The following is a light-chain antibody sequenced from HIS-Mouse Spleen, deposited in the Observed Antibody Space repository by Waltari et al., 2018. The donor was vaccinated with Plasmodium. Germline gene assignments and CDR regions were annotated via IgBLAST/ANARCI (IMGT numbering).Light chain of an antibody. CDR2: DAS. Sequence: EIVLTQSPATLSLSPGERATLSCRASQSVSSYLAWYQQKPGQAPRLLISDASNRATGIPARFSGSGSGTDFTLTISSLEPEDFAVYYCQQRSNWSRTFGGGTKVEIK. CDR3: QQRSNWSRT. J-gene: IGKJ4*01. V-gene: IGKV3-11*01. CDR1: QSVSSY.